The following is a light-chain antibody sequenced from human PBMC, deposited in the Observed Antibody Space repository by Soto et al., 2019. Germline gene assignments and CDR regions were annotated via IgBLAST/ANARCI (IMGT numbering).Light chain of an antibody. V-gene: IGLV2-8*01. CDR2: EVS. CDR3: SSYAASNILL. CDR1: SSDVGDYNY. Sequence: QSALTQPPSASGSPGQSVTISCTGTSSDVGDYNYVSWFQQHPGKAPKLIISEVSKRPSGVPDRFSGSKSGNTASLTVPGLQAEDEADYYCSSYAASNILLFGGGTKLTVL. J-gene: IGLJ3*02.